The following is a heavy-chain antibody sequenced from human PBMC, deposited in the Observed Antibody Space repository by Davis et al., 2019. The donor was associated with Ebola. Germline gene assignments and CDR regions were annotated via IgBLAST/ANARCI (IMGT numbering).Heavy chain of an antibody. J-gene: IGHJ5*02. CDR3: ASRQAAPDRGPWFDP. Sequence: MPGGSLRLSCTVSGGSISSSSYYWGWIRQPPGKGLEWIGSIYYSGSTYYNPSLKRRVTISVDTSKNQFSLKLSSVTAADTAVYYCASRQAAPDRGPWFDPWGQGTLVTVSS. CDR2: IYYSGST. V-gene: IGHV4-39*01. D-gene: IGHD6-13*01. CDR1: GGSISSSSYY.